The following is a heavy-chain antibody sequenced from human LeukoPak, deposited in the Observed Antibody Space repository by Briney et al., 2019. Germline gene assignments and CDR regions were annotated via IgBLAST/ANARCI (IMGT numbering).Heavy chain of an antibody. V-gene: IGHV3-21*01. D-gene: IGHD6-13*01. J-gene: IGHJ4*02. CDR1: GFTFNNYN. CDR3: ARDGGGYSSSWYLNNFDY. Sequence: GGSLRLSCAASGFTFNNYNMNWVRQAPGKALEWVSSITSSGAYIFYADSVKGRFTISRDNAKDSLYLQMNSLRAEDTAVYYCARDGGGYSSSWYLNNFDYWGQGTLVTVSS. CDR2: ITSSGAYI.